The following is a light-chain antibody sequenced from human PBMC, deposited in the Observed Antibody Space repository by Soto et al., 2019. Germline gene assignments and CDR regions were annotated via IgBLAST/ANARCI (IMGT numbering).Light chain of an antibody. CDR3: SSYTSSTTSV. CDR2: EVS. Sequence: QSALTQPASVSGSPGQSITISCTGTSSDVGGYNYVSWYQQHPGKAPKLMIYEVSNRPSGVSNRFSGSKSGNTASLTISRLQAEDEADYYCSSYTSSTTSVFGTGTKV. V-gene: IGLV2-14*01. CDR1: SSDVGGYNY. J-gene: IGLJ1*01.